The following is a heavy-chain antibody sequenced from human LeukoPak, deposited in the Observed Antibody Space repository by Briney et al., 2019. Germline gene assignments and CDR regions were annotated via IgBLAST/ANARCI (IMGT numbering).Heavy chain of an antibody. D-gene: IGHD6-13*01. CDR1: GFTFSSYG. CDR2: ISGSGGST. V-gene: IGHV3-23*01. Sequence: GGSLRLSCAASGFTFSSYGMSWVRQAPGKGLEWVSAISGSGGSTYYADSVKGRFTISRDNAKNSLYLQMNSLRAEDTAVYYCARERRIAAAGISHWGQGTLVTVSS. J-gene: IGHJ4*02. CDR3: ARERRIAAAGISH.